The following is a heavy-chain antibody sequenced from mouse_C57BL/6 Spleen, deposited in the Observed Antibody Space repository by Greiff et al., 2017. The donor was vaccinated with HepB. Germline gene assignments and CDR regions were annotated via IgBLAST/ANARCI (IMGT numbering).Heavy chain of an antibody. D-gene: IGHD2-3*01. CDR1: GYAFTNYL. CDR3: ASSLIYDGYSAWFAY. J-gene: IGHJ3*01. V-gene: IGHV1-54*01. Sequence: QVQLKQSGAELVRPGTSVKVSCKASGYAFTNYLIEWVKQRPGQGLEWIGVINPGSGGTNYNEKFKGKAILTADKSSSTAYMQLSSLTSEDSAVYFCASSLIYDGYSAWFAYWGQGTLVTVSA. CDR2: INPGSGGT.